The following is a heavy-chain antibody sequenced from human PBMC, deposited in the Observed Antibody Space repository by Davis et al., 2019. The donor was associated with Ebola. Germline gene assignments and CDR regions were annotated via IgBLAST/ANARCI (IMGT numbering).Heavy chain of an antibody. J-gene: IGHJ4*02. CDR2: IYYSGST. CDR3: ARGGGGFSHGFIFGY. D-gene: IGHD5-18*01. V-gene: IGHV4-59*01. CDR1: GGSISSYY. Sequence: SETLSLTCTVSGGSISSYYWSWIRQPPGKGLEWIGYIYYSGSTNYNPSLKSRVTISVDTSKNQFSLKLSSVTAADTAVYYCARGGGGFSHGFIFGYWGQGTLVTVSS.